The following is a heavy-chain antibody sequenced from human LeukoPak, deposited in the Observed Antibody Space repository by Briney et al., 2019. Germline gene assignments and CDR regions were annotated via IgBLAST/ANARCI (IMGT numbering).Heavy chain of an antibody. J-gene: IGHJ3*02. CDR2: IIPIFGTA. Sequence: SVKVSCKASGGTFSSYAISWVRQAPGQGLEWMGGIIPIFGTANYAQKFQGRVTITTDESTSPAYMELSSLRSEDTAVYYCARGGDSSSWYLDDAFDIWGQGTRVSVSS. CDR1: GGTFSSYA. V-gene: IGHV1-69*05. D-gene: IGHD6-13*01. CDR3: ARGGDSSSWYLDDAFDI.